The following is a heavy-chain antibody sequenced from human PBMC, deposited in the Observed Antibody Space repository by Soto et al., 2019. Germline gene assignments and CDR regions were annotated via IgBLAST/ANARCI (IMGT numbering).Heavy chain of an antibody. V-gene: IGHV1-2*04. CDR3: ARASDMITFFDY. D-gene: IGHD3-16*01. Sequence: WASVKVSCKASGYTLTGNYMHWLRRAPGQGLEWMGWINPNSGGTNYAQKFQGWVTMTRDTSINTAYMELSRLRSDDTAVYYCARASDMITFFDYWGQGTLVTVSS. CDR1: GYTLTGNY. J-gene: IGHJ4*02. CDR2: INPNSGGT.